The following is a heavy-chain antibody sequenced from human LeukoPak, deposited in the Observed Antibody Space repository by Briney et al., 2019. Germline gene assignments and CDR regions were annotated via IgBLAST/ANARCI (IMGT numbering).Heavy chain of an antibody. CDR3: AKPIYDFWSGYLIDY. V-gene: IGHV3-33*06. Sequence: GGSLRLSCAASGFTFSSYGMHWVRQAPGKGLEWVAVIWYDGSNKYYADSVKGRFTISRDNSKNTLYLQMNSLRAGDTAVYYSAKPIYDFWSGYLIDYWGQGTLVTVSS. CDR1: GFTFSSYG. D-gene: IGHD3-3*01. J-gene: IGHJ4*02. CDR2: IWYDGSNK.